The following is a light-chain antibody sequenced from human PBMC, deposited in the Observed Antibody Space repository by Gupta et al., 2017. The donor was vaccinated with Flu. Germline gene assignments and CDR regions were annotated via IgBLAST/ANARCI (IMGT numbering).Light chain of an antibody. Sequence: NFMLTQPHSVSESPGQTVTISCTRSSGSIATNYVQWFQQRPGSFPTTVLYEDRQTPSGVPDRFSGSIDSSSNSASLTISGLKTEDEADYYCQSFDSINALWVFGGGTKLTVL. V-gene: IGLV6-57*01. CDR1: SGSIATNY. CDR3: QSFDSINALWV. J-gene: IGLJ3*02. CDR2: EDR.